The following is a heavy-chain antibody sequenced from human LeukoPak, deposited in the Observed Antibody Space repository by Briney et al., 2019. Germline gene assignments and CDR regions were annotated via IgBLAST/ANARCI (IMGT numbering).Heavy chain of an antibody. CDR3: ARDRQRITIFGVVIRKYNWFDP. J-gene: IGHJ5*02. V-gene: IGHV3-21*01. Sequence: PGGSLRLSCAASGFTFSSYAMHWVRQAPGKGLEWVSSISSSSSYIYYADSVKGRFTISRDNAKNSLYLQMNSLRAEDTAVYYCARDRQRITIFGVVIRKYNWFDPWGQGTLVTVSS. CDR1: GFTFSSYA. D-gene: IGHD3-3*01. CDR2: ISSSSSYI.